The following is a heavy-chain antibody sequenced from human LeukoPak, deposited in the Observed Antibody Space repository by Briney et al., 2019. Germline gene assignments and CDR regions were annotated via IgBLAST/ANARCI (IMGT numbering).Heavy chain of an antibody. CDR2: IYRSGST. J-gene: IGHJ4*02. D-gene: IGHD6-19*01. CDR1: GGSISSGSYY. Sequence: SETLSLTCTVSGGSISSGSYYWNWIRQPAGKRLEWIGRIYRSGSTNYNPSLKSRVTISVDTSKNQFSLKLSSVTAADTAVYYCARMAVAGSGFDYWGQGTLVTVSS. V-gene: IGHV4-61*02. CDR3: ARMAVAGSGFDY.